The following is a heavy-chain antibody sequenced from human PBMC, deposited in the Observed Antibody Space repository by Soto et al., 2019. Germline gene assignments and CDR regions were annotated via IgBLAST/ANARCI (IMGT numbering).Heavy chain of an antibody. J-gene: IGHJ5*02. Sequence: QVQLQQWGAGLLKPSETLSLTCAVYGGSFSGYYWSWLRQPPGKGLEWIGEINHSGTTNYNPSLKSRVTISVDTSKNQFSLKLSSVTAADTAVYYCARVGVRDGDYGVSRFDPWGQGTLVTVSS. CDR3: ARVGVRDGDYGVSRFDP. D-gene: IGHD4-17*01. CDR1: GGSFSGYY. V-gene: IGHV4-34*01. CDR2: INHSGTT.